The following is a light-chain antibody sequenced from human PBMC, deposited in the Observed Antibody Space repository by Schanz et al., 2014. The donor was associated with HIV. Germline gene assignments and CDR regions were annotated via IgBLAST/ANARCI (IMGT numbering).Light chain of an antibody. Sequence: QSALTQPASVSGSPGQSITISCTGTSSDVGGYNYVSWYQQHPGKAPKLMIYDVSNRPSGVSNRFSGSKSGNTASLTVSGLQADDEADYYCSSYAGSNNYVFGTGTKLTVL. CDR3: SSYAGSNNYV. V-gene: IGLV2-14*01. CDR2: DVS. CDR1: SSDVGGYNY. J-gene: IGLJ1*01.